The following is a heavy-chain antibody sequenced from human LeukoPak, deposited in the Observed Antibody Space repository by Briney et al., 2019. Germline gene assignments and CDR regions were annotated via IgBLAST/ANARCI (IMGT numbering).Heavy chain of an antibody. CDR2: IYHSGST. V-gene: IGHV4-38-2*02. Sequence: SETLSLTCTVSGYSISSGYYWGWIRQPPGKGLEWIGSIYHSGSTYYNPSLKSRVTISVDTSKNQFSLKLSSVTAADTAVYYCARGEGATSAIDYWGQGTLVTVSS. J-gene: IGHJ4*02. CDR3: ARGEGATSAIDY. CDR1: GYSISSGYY. D-gene: IGHD1-26*01.